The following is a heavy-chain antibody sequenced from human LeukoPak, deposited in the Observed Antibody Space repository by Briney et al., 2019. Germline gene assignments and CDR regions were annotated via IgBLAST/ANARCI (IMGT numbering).Heavy chain of an antibody. CDR1: GFTFSSYA. CDR3: AKGRRDGGSYYQYFDY. D-gene: IGHD1-26*01. CDR2: ISGSGGST. J-gene: IGHJ4*02. Sequence: PGGSLRLSCAASGFTFSSYAMSWVRQAPGKGLEWVSGISGSGGSTYYADSVKGRFTISRDNSKNTLYLQMNSLRAEDTAVYYCAKGRRDGGSYYQYFDYWGQGTLVTVSS. V-gene: IGHV3-23*01.